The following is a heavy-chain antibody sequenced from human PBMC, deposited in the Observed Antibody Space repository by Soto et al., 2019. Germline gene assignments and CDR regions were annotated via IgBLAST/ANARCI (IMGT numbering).Heavy chain of an antibody. V-gene: IGHV4-34*01. Sequence: SETLSLTCAVYGGSFSGYYWSWIRQPPGKGLEWIGEINHSGSTNYNPSLKSRVTISVDTSKNQFSLKLSSVTAADTAVYYCARRVRAGYYLTYNWFDPWGQGTLVTVSS. J-gene: IGHJ5*02. D-gene: IGHD3-22*01. CDR1: GGSFSGYY. CDR3: ARRVRAGYYLTYNWFDP. CDR2: INHSGST.